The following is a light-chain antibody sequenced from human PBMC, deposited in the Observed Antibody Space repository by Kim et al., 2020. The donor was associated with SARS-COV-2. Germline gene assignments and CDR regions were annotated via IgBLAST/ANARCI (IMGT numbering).Light chain of an antibody. V-gene: IGKV3-15*01. CDR3: QQYSNWPPNT. CDR1: QNIRTY. Sequence: ETVMTQSPATLSVSPGETATLSCRASQNIRTYLAWYQQKPGQAPRLLIYGASTRATGIPARFSGSGSGTEFTLTISSLQSEDFALYYCQQYSNWPPNTFGQGTKLEI. CDR2: GAS. J-gene: IGKJ2*01.